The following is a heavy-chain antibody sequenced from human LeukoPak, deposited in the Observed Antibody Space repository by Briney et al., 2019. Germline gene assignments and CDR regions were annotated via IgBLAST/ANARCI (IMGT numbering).Heavy chain of an antibody. D-gene: IGHD4-23*01. CDR2: IIPIFGTA. Sequence: GASVRVSCKASGGTFSSYAISWVRQAPGQGLEWMGGIIPIFGTANYAQKFQGRVTITADESTSTAYMELSSLRSEDTAVYYCARTTTVVTEYFQHWGQGTLVTVSS. CDR1: GGTFSSYA. V-gene: IGHV1-69*13. J-gene: IGHJ1*01. CDR3: ARTTTVVTEYFQH.